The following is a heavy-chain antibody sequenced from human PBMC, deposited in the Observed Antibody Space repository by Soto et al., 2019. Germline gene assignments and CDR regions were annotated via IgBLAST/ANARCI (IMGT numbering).Heavy chain of an antibody. D-gene: IGHD3-22*01. CDR2: IYYGGST. CDR1: GGSISSYY. J-gene: IGHJ6*02. V-gene: IGHV4-59*01. CDR3: AREGYSSGYYYYYGMDV. Sequence: PSETLSLTCTVSGGSISSYYWSWIRQPPGKGLEWIGYIYYGGSTNYNPSLKSRVTISVDTSKNQFSLKLSSVTAADTAVYYCAREGYSSGYYYYYGMDVWGQGTTVTSP.